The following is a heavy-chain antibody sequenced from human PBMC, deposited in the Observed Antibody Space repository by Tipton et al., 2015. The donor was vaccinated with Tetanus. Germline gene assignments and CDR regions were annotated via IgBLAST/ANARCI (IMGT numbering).Heavy chain of an antibody. CDR2: ASYSGSS. D-gene: IGHD3-3*01. Sequence: TLSLTCTVSGDFITSTSYYWSWIRQPPGKGLEWIGYASYSGSSNYNPSLRSRVIISIDASKNQFSLKLSSVAAADTAVYYCARAYDFWSGHLDFWGQGTLVAVSS. CDR1: GDFITSTSYY. J-gene: IGHJ4*02. CDR3: ARAYDFWSGHLDF. V-gene: IGHV4-61*01.